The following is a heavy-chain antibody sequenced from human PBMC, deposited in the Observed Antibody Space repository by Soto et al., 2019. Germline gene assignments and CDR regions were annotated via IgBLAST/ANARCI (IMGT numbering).Heavy chain of an antibody. Sequence: PGGSLRLSCAASGFTFSTYSMHWVRQAPGKGLEYVSAISSNGGYTYYANSVKGRFTISRDNSKNTLYLQMDSLRAEDMAVYYCASQSHYSSGYSFDYWGQGTLVTVPS. V-gene: IGHV3-64*01. CDR1: GFTFSTYS. D-gene: IGHD3-22*01. CDR3: ASQSHYSSGYSFDY. J-gene: IGHJ4*02. CDR2: ISSNGGYT.